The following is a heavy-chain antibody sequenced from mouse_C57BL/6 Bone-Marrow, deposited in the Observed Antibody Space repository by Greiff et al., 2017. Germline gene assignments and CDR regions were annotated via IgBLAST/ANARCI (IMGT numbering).Heavy chain of an antibody. V-gene: IGHV1-64*01. CDR3: AVLSIAMDY. CDR2: IHPNSGST. CDR1: GYTFTSYW. J-gene: IGHJ4*01. D-gene: IGHD2-3*01. Sequence: QVQLQQPGAELVKPGASVKLSCKASGYTFTSYWMHWVKQRPGQGLEWIGMIHPNSGSTNYNEKFKSKDTLTADKSSSTAYMELRSLTSEDSAVYFCAVLSIAMDYWGQGTSVTVSS.